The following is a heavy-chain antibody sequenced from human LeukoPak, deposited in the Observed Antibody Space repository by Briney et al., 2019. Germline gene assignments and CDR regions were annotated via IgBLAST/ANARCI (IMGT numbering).Heavy chain of an antibody. Sequence: SETLSLTCAVCGGSFTGYYWTWIRQPPGKGLEWIGEITHGGSTNYNPSLKSRVTISIDTSKNQFSLRLTSVTAADTAVYYCARAVIPAADLDYWGQGTLVTVSS. J-gene: IGHJ4*02. V-gene: IGHV4-34*01. CDR1: GGSFTGYY. CDR2: ITHGGST. D-gene: IGHD2-2*01. CDR3: ARAVIPAADLDY.